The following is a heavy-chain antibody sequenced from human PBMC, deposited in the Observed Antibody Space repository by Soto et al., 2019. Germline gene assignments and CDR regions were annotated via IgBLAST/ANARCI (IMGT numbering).Heavy chain of an antibody. D-gene: IGHD1-20*01. CDR3: ARSIRGPRKFNGMDV. CDR2: IERDDDDK. CDR1: GFSITSPGMS. V-gene: IGHV2-70*13. Sequence: SGPTLVNPTEPRTLTCTFSGFSITSPGMSVSWIRQPPGRALEWLALIERDDDDKYYSTSLKTRLTISKDTRKNQVVLTMANMDPADTATYYCARSIRGPRKFNGMDVWGQGTTVTVSS. J-gene: IGHJ6*02.